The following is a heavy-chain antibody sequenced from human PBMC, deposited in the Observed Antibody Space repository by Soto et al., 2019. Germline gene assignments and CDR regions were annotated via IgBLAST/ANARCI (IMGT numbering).Heavy chain of an antibody. Sequence: QVQLVQSGAEVKKPGSSVKVSCESSGGTFSNDIITWVRQAPGQGLEWMGRIVLLLNIANYAQKFQGRVTITADKSTGTAYMELNSLTSEDTVAYYCVKNSPIGSTFSGYDGIDYWGQGTLVTVSS. CDR1: GGTFSNDI. J-gene: IGHJ4*02. CDR2: IVLLLNIA. V-gene: IGHV1-69*02. CDR3: VKNSPIGSTFSGYDGIDY. D-gene: IGHD5-12*01.